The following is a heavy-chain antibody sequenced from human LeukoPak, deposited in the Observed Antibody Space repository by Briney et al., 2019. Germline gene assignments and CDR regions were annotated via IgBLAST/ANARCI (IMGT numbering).Heavy chain of an antibody. D-gene: IGHD6-13*01. CDR1: GGSISSYY. J-gene: IGHJ5*02. Sequence: PSEILSLTCTVSGGSISSYYWSWIRQPPGKGLEWIGYIYYSGSTNYNPSLKSRVTISVDTSKNQFSLKLSSVTAADTAVYYCARGVDSSSWPVWFDPWGQGTLVTVSS. V-gene: IGHV4-59*01. CDR3: ARGVDSSSWPVWFDP. CDR2: IYYSGST.